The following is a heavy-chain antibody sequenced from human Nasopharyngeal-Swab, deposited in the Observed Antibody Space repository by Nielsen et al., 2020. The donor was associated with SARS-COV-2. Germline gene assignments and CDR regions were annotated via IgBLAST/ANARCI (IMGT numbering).Heavy chain of an antibody. D-gene: IGHD3-22*01. V-gene: IGHV1-18*01. CDR2: ISAYNGNT. CDR1: GYTFTSYD. Sequence: ASVKVSCKASGYTFTSYDINWVRQATGQGLEWMGWISAYNGNTNYAQKLQGRVTMTTDTSTSTAYMELRSLRSDDTAVYYCARLMIGWFDPWGQGTLVTVSS. CDR3: ARLMIGWFDP. J-gene: IGHJ5*02.